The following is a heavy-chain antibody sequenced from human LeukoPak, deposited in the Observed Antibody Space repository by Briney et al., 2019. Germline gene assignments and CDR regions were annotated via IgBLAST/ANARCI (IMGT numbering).Heavy chain of an antibody. CDR1: GGSFSGYY. Sequence: PSETLSLTCAVYGGSFSGYYWSWIRQPPGKGLEWIGEINHSGITNYNPSLKSRVTISVDTSKNQFSLKLSSVTAADTAVYYCARGQEPDCSSTSCPNWFDPWGQGTLVTVSS. J-gene: IGHJ5*02. D-gene: IGHD2-2*01. CDR2: INHSGIT. CDR3: ARGQEPDCSSTSCPNWFDP. V-gene: IGHV4-34*01.